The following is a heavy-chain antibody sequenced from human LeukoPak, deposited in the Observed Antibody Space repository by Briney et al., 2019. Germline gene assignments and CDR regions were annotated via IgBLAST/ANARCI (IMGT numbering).Heavy chain of an antibody. CDR2: IFPSDSDS. CDR3: ARLSDGFDI. V-gene: IGHV5-51*01. Sequence: GESLKISCEASGYSFTSYWIGWVRQMPGKGLEWMGIIFPSDSDSTYSPSFQGQVTISVDKSISTAYLQWNILKASDTAMYYCARLSDGFDIWGQGTMVTVSS. J-gene: IGHJ3*02. CDR1: GYSFTSYW.